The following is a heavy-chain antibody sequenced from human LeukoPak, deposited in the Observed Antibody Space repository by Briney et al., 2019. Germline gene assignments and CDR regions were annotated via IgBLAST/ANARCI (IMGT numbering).Heavy chain of an antibody. J-gene: IGHJ3*02. Sequence: GGSLRLSCAASGFTFSSYEMNWVRQAPGKGLEWVSYISSSGSTIYYADSVKGRFTISRDNAKNSLYLQINSLRAEDTAVYYCARDLDGILDAFDIWGQGTMVTVSS. CDR2: ISSSGSTI. CDR3: ARDLDGILDAFDI. V-gene: IGHV3-48*03. D-gene: IGHD1-26*01. CDR1: GFTFSSYE.